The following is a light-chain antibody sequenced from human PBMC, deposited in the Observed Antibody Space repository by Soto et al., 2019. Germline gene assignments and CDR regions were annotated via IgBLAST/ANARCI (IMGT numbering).Light chain of an antibody. CDR2: GAS. J-gene: IGKJ2*01. V-gene: IGKV3-20*01. CDR3: QQYGSSPRT. Sequence: ELVLTQSPGTLSLSPGERATLSCRASQSVTSSSLAWYQQKPGQAPRLLIYGASSRSTGIPDRFSGSGSGTDFILTISRLESEDFAVYYCQQYGSSPRTFGQGTKLEIK. CDR1: QSVTSSS.